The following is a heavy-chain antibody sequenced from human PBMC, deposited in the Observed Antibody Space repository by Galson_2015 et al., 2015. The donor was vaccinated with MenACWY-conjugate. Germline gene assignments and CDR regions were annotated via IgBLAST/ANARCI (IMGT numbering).Heavy chain of an antibody. Sequence: SETLSLTCTVSGGSVSSGSYWAWIRQPPGKGLEWIGLIYSSGSTKYNPSLKSRVTISLGMSKNQVSLKLSSVTAADTAVYYCAREYNKWGQGTLVTVSS. CDR1: GGSVSSGSY. CDR2: IYSSGST. D-gene: IGHD1-14*01. V-gene: IGHV4-61*01. CDR3: AREYNK. J-gene: IGHJ4*02.